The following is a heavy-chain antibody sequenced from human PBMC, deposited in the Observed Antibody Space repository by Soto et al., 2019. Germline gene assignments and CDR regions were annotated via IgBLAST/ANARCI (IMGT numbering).Heavy chain of an antibody. V-gene: IGHV3-23*01. CDR1: GFTFTNYG. CDR3: AKLSNYDTSGYFDGY. CDR2: ISGSGGST. D-gene: IGHD3-22*01. J-gene: IGHJ4*02. Sequence: GGSLRLSCAASGFTFTNYGMSWVRRAPGKGLEWVSSISGSGGSTSYADSVKGRFTISRDNSKNTLYLQMNSLRAEDTAVYYCAKLSNYDTSGYFDGYWGQGTLVTVSS.